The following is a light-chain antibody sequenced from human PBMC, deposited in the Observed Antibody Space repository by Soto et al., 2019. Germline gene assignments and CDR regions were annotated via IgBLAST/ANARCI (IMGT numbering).Light chain of an antibody. Sequence: EIVLTQSPDTLSLSPGERATLSCRASQSVSSSFLAWYQQKPGQAPRLLIYGASSMATGIPDRFSGSGSGTDFTLTISRLEPEDFAVYYCQQYGSSPWTFGQGTKVEIK. J-gene: IGKJ1*01. CDR1: QSVSSSF. CDR2: GAS. CDR3: QQYGSSPWT. V-gene: IGKV3-20*01.